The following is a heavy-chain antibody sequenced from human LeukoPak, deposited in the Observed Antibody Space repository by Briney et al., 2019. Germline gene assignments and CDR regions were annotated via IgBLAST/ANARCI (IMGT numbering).Heavy chain of an antibody. CDR3: ARGLGVCWSVLIHY. J-gene: IGHJ4*02. Sequence: GGSLRLSCAASGFTFSSYSMNWVRQAPGKGLEWVSYISSSSSTIYYADSVKGRFTISRDNAKNSLYLQMNSLRAEDTAVYYCARGLGVCWSVLIHYWGQGTLVTVSS. V-gene: IGHV3-48*01. CDR2: ISSSSSTI. D-gene: IGHD3-3*01. CDR1: GFTFSSYS.